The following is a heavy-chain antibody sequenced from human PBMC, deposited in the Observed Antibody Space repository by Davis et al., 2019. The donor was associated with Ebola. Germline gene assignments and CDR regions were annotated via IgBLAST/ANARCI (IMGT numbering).Heavy chain of an antibody. CDR3: AREMIGGAGRFDS. CDR1: GYTFSAYA. J-gene: IGHJ5*01. D-gene: IGHD3-22*01. V-gene: IGHV1-3*01. CDR2: IDGDNGNT. Sequence: AASVKVSCKASGYTFSAYAMHWVRQAPGQRLEWMGWIDGDNGNTKYSEKFQGRVTLTRETFATTAYMELSSLSSEDTAVYYCAREMIGGAGRFDSWGLGTLVTVSS.